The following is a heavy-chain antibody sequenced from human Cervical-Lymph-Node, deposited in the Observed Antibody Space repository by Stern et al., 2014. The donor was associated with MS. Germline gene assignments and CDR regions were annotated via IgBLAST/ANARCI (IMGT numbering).Heavy chain of an antibody. D-gene: IGHD6-6*01. Sequence: EVQLVESGGGLVQPGGSLRLSCVASGFTFSDYAMSWVRQAPGKGLEWVSGTSNSGGSTHYGDSAKGRLIISRDNSKNTLYLHMSEVRAEDTAMYYCAKHEGGIAGRLIDYWGQGTLVTVSS. CDR2: TSNSGGST. CDR3: AKHEGGIAGRLIDY. V-gene: IGHV3-23*04. J-gene: IGHJ4*02. CDR1: GFTFSDYA.